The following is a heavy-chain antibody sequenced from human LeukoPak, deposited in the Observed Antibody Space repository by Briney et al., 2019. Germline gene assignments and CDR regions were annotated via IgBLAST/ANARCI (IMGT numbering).Heavy chain of an antibody. J-gene: IGHJ4*02. CDR2: ISGSGGST. CDR1: GFTFSSYA. V-gene: IGHV3-23*01. D-gene: IGHD1-26*01. CDR3: ARTLTSGSYRFDY. Sequence: GGSLRLSCAAPGFTFSSYAMSWVRQAPGKGLEWVSAISGSGGSTYYADSVKGRFTISRDNSKNTLYLQMNSLRAEDTAVYYCARTLTSGSYRFDYWGQGTLVTVSS.